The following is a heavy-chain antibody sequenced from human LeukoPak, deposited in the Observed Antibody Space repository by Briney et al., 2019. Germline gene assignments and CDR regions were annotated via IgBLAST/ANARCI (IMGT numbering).Heavy chain of an antibody. Sequence: GGSLRLSCAASGFTLSSYAMSWGRQAPGKGLEWVSAISVSGVRTYYAHSAKGRFTISRDNSKNTLYLQMNSLRAEDTAVYYCAKDEPLDDDIFDYWGQGTLVTVSS. D-gene: IGHD3-9*01. CDR2: ISVSGVRT. V-gene: IGHV3-23*01. CDR3: AKDEPLDDDIFDY. CDR1: GFTLSSYA. J-gene: IGHJ4*02.